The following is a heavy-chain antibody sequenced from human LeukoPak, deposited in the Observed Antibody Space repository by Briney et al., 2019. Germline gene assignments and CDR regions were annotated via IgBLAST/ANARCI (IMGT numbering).Heavy chain of an antibody. Sequence: SETLSLTCTVSGGSISPFYWSWIRLHPGKGLEWIGYIYYSGSTYYNPSLKSRVTISVDTSKNQFSLELSSVTAADTAVYYCARESGGYGDYHHWGQGTLVTVSS. D-gene: IGHD4-17*01. CDR3: ARESGGYGDYHH. J-gene: IGHJ5*02. CDR2: IYYSGST. CDR1: GGSISPFY. V-gene: IGHV4-31*03.